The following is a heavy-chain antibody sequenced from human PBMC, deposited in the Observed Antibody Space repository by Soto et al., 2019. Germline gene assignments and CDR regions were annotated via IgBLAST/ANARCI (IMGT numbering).Heavy chain of an antibody. CDR1: GCTFTSSA. CDR2: IVVGSGNT. Sequence: SVKVSCKASGCTFTSSAVQWVRQARGQRLEWIGWIVVGSGNTNYAQKFQERVTITRDMSTRTAYMELSSLRSEDTAVYYCAAERASAGYGMDVWGKGTTVTVSS. J-gene: IGHJ6*04. D-gene: IGHD2-2*01. CDR3: AAERASAGYGMDV. V-gene: IGHV1-58*01.